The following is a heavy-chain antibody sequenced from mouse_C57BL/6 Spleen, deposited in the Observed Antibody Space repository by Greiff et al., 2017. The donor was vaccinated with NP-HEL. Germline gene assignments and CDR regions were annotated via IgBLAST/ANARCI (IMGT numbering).Heavy chain of an antibody. J-gene: IGHJ3*01. CDR2: INPGSGGT. Sequence: QVQLQQSGAELVRPGTSVKVSCKASGYAFTNYLIEWVKQRPGQGLEWIGVINPGSGGTNYNEKFKGKATLTADKSSSTAYMQPSSLTSEDSAVYFCAREDYDGYSLFAYWGQGTLVTVSA. CDR3: AREDYDGYSLFAY. CDR1: GYAFTNYL. V-gene: IGHV1-54*01. D-gene: IGHD2-3*01.